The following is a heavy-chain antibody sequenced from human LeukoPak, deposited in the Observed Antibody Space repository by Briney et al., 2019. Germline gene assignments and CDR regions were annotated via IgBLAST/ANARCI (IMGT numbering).Heavy chain of an antibody. CDR1: GFTFSSYW. CDR3: ARLGYSSSWPLDY. D-gene: IGHD6-13*01. J-gene: IGHJ4*02. V-gene: IGHV3-74*01. CDR2: INSDGSST. Sequence: PGGSLRLSCAASGFTFSSYWMHWVRQAPGKGLVWVSRINSDGSSTNYADSVKGRFTISRDNAKNTLYLQMTSLRAEDTAVYYCARLGYSSSWPLDYWGQGTLVTVSS.